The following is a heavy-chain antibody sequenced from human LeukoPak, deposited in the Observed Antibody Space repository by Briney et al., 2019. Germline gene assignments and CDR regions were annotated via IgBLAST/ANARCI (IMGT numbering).Heavy chain of an antibody. D-gene: IGHD6-13*01. CDR1: GFTFSSYW. CDR2: INSDGSST. Sequence: PGGSLRLSCAASGFTFSSYWMHWVRHAPGKGLVWVSRINSDGSSTSYADSVKGRFTISRDNAKNTLYLQMNSLRAEDTAVYYCARVGYSSSWYARTWNYYGMDVWGQGTTVTVSS. V-gene: IGHV3-74*01. J-gene: IGHJ6*02. CDR3: ARVGYSSSWYARTWNYYGMDV.